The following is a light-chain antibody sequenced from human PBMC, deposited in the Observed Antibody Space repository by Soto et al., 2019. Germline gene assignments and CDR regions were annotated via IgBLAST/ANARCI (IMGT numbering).Light chain of an antibody. V-gene: IGKV1-9*01. CDR2: AAS. CDR3: QQLNAYPIT. J-gene: IGKJ5*01. CDR1: QAISSH. Sequence: IQLTQFPSSLFASVGDRVTITCRASQAISSHLAWYQQEPGKAPKLLIYAASTLQSGVPSRFSGSGFGTDFTLTISSLQPEDFATYYCQQLNAYPITFGQGTRLEIK.